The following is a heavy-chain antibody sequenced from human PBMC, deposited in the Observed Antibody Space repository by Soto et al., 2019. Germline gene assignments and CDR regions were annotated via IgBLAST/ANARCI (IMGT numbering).Heavy chain of an antibody. Sequence: EVQLLESWGGLVQPGGSVRLSCAASGFTFSSYAMSWVRQAPGKGLEWVSGISGSGGSIYYADSVKGRFTISRDNSKNTLYLQMNSLRAEDTAVYYCAKAVVGSGYEMFDYWGQGTLVTVSS. CDR2: ISGSGGSI. V-gene: IGHV3-23*01. J-gene: IGHJ4*02. CDR3: AKAVVGSGYEMFDY. D-gene: IGHD5-12*01. CDR1: GFTFSSYA.